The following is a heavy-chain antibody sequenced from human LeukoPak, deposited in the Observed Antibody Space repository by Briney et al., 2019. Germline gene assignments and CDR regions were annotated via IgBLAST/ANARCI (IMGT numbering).Heavy chain of an antibody. J-gene: IGHJ4*02. CDR1: GFTSSSYA. D-gene: IGHD5-18*01. CDR2: IGGSGGTT. V-gene: IGHV3-23*01. CDR3: AKDHEAHGYSYGYG. Sequence: GGSLRLSCAASGFTSSSYAMSWVRQAPGKGLEWVSAIGGSGGTTYYADSVKGRFTISRDNSKNTLYLQMNSLRAEDTAVYYCAKDHEAHGYSYGYGWGQGTLVTVSS.